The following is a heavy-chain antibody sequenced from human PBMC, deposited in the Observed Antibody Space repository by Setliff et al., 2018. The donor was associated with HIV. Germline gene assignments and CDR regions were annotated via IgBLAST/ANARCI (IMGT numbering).Heavy chain of an antibody. D-gene: IGHD5-18*01. V-gene: IGHV6-1*01. CDR3: ARGGITAYYFDH. Sequence: SQTLSLTCAISGDSVSSDSAAWNWIRQSPSRGLEWLARTYYRSKWYTDYAVSVKSRITINPDTSRNQFSLQLSSVVPDDSAVYFCARGGITAYYFDHWARGTLVTVSS. J-gene: IGHJ4*02. CDR1: GDSVSSDSAA. CDR2: TYYRSKWYT.